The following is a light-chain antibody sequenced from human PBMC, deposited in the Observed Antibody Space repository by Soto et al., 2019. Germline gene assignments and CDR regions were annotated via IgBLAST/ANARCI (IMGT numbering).Light chain of an antibody. V-gene: IGLV2-14*03. CDR2: DVS. J-gene: IGLJ2*01. CDR3: SSYTSSSTLV. Sequence: QSALTQPASVSGSPGQSITMSCTGTSSDVGAYNYVSWYQQHPAKAPKLMIYDVSNRPSGVSSRFSGSKSGNTASLTISGLQAEDGADYYCSSYTSSSTLVFGGGTKLTVL. CDR1: SSDVGAYNY.